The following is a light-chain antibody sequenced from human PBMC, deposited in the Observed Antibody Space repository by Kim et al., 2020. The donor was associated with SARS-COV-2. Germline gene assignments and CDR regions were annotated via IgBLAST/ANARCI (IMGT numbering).Light chain of an antibody. CDR1: QSVDNY. J-gene: IGKJ5*01. CDR2: EAS. CDR3: QQRSDWPIT. V-gene: IGKV3-11*01. Sequence: EIVLTQSPATLSLSPGDRVTLSCRASQSVDNYLAWYQRKPGQVPRLLIYEASYRATGVPARFSGSGSGTDFTLTISRLEPEDFAVYFCQQRSDWPITFGQGTRLEIK.